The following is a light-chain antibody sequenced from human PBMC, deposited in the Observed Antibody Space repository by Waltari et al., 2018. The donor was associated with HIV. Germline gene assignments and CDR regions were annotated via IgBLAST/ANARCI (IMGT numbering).Light chain of an antibody. J-gene: IGLJ2*01. CDR2: DVN. Sequence: SALPPPAPVPAPPGQSIPTLCYPTSIPLGCYDCVSWYQQYPGQAPKLLIYDVNERPSAVSNRFSGSKSANSASLTISGLRAEDEGDYYCCSYAGSSTLLFGGGTKLTVL. CDR3: CSYAGSSTLL. V-gene: IGLV2-23*01. CDR1: SIPLGCYDC.